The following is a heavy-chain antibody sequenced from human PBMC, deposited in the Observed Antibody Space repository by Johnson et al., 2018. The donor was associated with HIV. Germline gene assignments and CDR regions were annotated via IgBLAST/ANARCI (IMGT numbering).Heavy chain of an antibody. D-gene: IGHD3-10*01. J-gene: IGHJ3*02. CDR1: RLPVSGYY. CDR3: AKDLNVGELFFPTHDAFDI. Sequence: VQLVESGGGLVQPGGSLRLSCAASRLPVSGYYMTWVRQGPGKGLEWVSVINSGGDTYYADSVTGRFPIPRDNSKNKPYLQMNSLIVEETAIYYCAKDLNVGELFFPTHDAFDIWGQGTTVTVSS. CDR2: INSGGDT. V-gene: IGHV3-66*01.